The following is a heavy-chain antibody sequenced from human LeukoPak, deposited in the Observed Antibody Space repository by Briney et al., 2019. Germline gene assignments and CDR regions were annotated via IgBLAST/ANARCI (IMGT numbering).Heavy chain of an antibody. J-gene: IGHJ5*02. CDR2: INPSGGST. V-gene: IGHV1-46*01. Sequence: ASVKVSCKASGYTFTSYYMHWVRQAPGQGLEWMGIINPSGGSTSYAQKFQGRVTMTRDMSTSTVYMELSSLRSEDTAVYYCARDLRGINWFDPWGQGTLVTVSS. D-gene: IGHD2-15*01. CDR3: ARDLRGINWFDP. CDR1: GYTFTSYY.